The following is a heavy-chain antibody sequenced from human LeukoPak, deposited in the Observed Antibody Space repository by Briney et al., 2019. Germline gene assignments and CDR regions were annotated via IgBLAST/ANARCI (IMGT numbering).Heavy chain of an antibody. CDR1: GDSVSSNSAA. CDR2: TYYRSKWYN. J-gene: IGHJ6*02. Sequence: SQTLSLTCAISGDSVSSNSAAWNWIRQPPSRGLEWLGRTYYRSKWYNDYAVSVKSRITINPDTSKNQFSLQLNSVTPEDTAVYYCARVRLRGANYYYGMDVWGQGTTVTVSS. V-gene: IGHV6-1*01. D-gene: IGHD1-26*01. CDR3: ARVRLRGANYYYGMDV.